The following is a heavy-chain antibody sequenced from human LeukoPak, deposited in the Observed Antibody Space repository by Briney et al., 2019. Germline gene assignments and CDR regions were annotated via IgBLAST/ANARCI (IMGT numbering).Heavy chain of an antibody. Sequence: GGSLRLSCAASGFTFSSYWMSWVRQAPGKGLEWVANIEQDGSEKYYVDSVKGRFTISRDNAKNSLYLQMNSLRAEDTAVYYCAREGGIVGATDLDYWGQGTLVTVSS. CDR1: GFTFSSYW. J-gene: IGHJ4*02. CDR3: AREGGIVGATDLDY. CDR2: IEQDGSEK. D-gene: IGHD1-26*01. V-gene: IGHV3-7*03.